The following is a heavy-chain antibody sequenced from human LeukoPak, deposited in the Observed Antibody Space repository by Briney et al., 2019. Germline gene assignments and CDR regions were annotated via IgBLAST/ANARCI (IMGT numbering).Heavy chain of an antibody. Sequence: ASVKVSCKASGDTFSSYALSWVRQAPGQGLEWMGGIIPIFGTTNYAQKFQGRVTITADESTSTVYMELSSLRSEDSAVYYCARCGHQVLCGNWFDPWGQGTLVTVSS. CDR1: GDTFSSYA. CDR2: IIPIFGTT. CDR3: ARCGHQVLCGNWFDP. J-gene: IGHJ5*02. D-gene: IGHD2-2*01. V-gene: IGHV1-69*01.